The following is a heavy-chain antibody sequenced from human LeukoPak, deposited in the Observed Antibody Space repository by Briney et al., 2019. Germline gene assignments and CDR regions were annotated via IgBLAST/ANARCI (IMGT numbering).Heavy chain of an antibody. V-gene: IGHV1-8*01. J-gene: IGHJ4*02. CDR1: GYTFTSDD. Sequence: ASVKVSCKASGYTFTSDDINWVRQAPAQGLEWMGWMNPNSGNTVYAQKFQGRVTMTRNTSISTAYMELSSLRSEDTAVYYCARGRPSYGYGDDYWGQGTLVTVSS. CDR3: ARGRPSYGYGDDY. D-gene: IGHD5-18*01. CDR2: MNPNSGNT.